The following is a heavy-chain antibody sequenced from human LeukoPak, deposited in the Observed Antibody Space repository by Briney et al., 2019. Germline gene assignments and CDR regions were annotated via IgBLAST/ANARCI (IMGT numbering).Heavy chain of an antibody. D-gene: IGHD2-2*02. CDR1: GFTFSSYA. CDR3: ARTRIVVVPAAITDY. V-gene: IGHV3-30-3*01. J-gene: IGHJ4*02. CDR2: ISYDGSNK. Sequence: GGSLRLSCAASGFTFSSYAMHWVRQAPGKGLEWVAVISYDGSNKYYADSVKGRFTISRDNSKNTLYLQMNSLRAEDTAVYYCARTRIVVVPAAITDYWGQGTLVTVSS.